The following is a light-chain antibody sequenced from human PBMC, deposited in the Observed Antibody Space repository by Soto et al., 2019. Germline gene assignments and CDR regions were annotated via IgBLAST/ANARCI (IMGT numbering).Light chain of an antibody. CDR1: SSDVGNYNL. J-gene: IGLJ1*01. Sequence: QSVLTQPASVSGSPGQSITISCTGASSDVGNYNLVSWYQQHPDKAPKLMIYEVTKRPSGVSNRFSGSKSGNTASLTISGLQAEDEADYYCSSYAASVTHYVFGAGTKVTVL. CDR3: SSYAASVTHYV. V-gene: IGLV2-23*02. CDR2: EVT.